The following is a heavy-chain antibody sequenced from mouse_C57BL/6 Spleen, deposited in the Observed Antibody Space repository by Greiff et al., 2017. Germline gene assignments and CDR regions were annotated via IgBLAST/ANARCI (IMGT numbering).Heavy chain of an antibody. Sequence: VKLQQSGAELVKPGASVKISCKASGYTFTDYDMHWVQQTHGKSLEWIGDINPNNSGTSYNQTFKGKDTLTVDKSSSTAYMQLRSLTSEDSAVXYCDRCPSAVVSPDYFDYWGQGTTVTVSS. CDR3: DRCPSAVVSPDYFDY. CDR2: INPNNSGT. D-gene: IGHD2-14*01. V-gene: IGHV1-26*01. J-gene: IGHJ2*01. CDR1: GYTFTDYD.